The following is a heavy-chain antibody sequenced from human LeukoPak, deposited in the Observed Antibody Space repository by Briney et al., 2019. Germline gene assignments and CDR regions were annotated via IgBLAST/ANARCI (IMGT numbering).Heavy chain of an antibody. Sequence: ASVKVSCTASGYTFTSYDINRVRQATGQGLEWMGWMNPNSGNTGYAQKFQGRVTMTRNTSISTAYMELSSLRSEDTAVYYCARQGGSYPTVDYWGQGTLVTVSS. CDR2: MNPNSGNT. CDR1: GYTFTSYD. CDR3: ARQGGSYPTVDY. J-gene: IGHJ4*02. D-gene: IGHD1-26*01. V-gene: IGHV1-8*01.